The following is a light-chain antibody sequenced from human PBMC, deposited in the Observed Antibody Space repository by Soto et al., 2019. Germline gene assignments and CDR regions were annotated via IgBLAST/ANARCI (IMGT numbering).Light chain of an antibody. Sequence: EIVMTQSPATLSVSPGERATLSCRASQSVSSNLAWYQQKPGQAPRLLIYGASTRATGIPARFSGSGSGTEFTLTISRLQSEDFSVYYCQQYNNWRGTFGPGTTVDIK. CDR3: QQYNNWRGT. V-gene: IGKV3-15*01. J-gene: IGKJ1*01. CDR2: GAS. CDR1: QSVSSN.